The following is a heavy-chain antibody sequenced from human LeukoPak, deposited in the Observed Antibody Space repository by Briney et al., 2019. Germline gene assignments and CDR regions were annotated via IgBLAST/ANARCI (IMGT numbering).Heavy chain of an antibody. CDR3: ARRGIVVVVAARRANWFDP. CDR2: INHSGST. Sequence: SETLSLTCTVSGGSISSYYWSWIRQPPGKGLEWIGEINHSGSTNYNPSLKSRVTISVDTSKNQFSLKLSSVTAADTAVYYCARRGIVVVVAARRANWFDPWGQGTLVTVSS. CDR1: GGSISSYY. D-gene: IGHD2-15*01. V-gene: IGHV4-34*01. J-gene: IGHJ5*02.